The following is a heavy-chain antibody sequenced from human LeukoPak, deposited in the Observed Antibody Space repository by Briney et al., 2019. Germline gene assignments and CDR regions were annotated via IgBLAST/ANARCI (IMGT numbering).Heavy chain of an antibody. CDR3: ARLNYGGNLGY. D-gene: IGHD4-23*01. CDR2: INHSGST. V-gene: IGHV4-34*01. Sequence: SETLSLTCAVYGGSFSGYYWSWIRQPQGQGLEWIGEINHSGSTNYNPSLKSRVTISVDTSKSQFSLKLSSVTAADTAVYYCARLNYGGNLGYWGQGTLVTVSS. J-gene: IGHJ4*02. CDR1: GGSFSGYY.